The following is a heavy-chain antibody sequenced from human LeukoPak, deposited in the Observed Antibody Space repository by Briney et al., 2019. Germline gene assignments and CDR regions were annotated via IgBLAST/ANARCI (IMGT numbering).Heavy chain of an antibody. D-gene: IGHD6-6*01. CDR1: GFTFSSYG. Sequence: GRSLRLSCAASGFTFSSYGMPWVRQAPGKGLEWVAVIWYDGSNKYYADSVKGRFTISRDNSKNTLYLQMNSLRAEDTAVYYCARTPITVEYSSSSNIYFDYWGQGTLVTVSS. CDR3: ARTPITVEYSSSSNIYFDY. CDR2: IWYDGSNK. V-gene: IGHV3-33*01. J-gene: IGHJ4*02.